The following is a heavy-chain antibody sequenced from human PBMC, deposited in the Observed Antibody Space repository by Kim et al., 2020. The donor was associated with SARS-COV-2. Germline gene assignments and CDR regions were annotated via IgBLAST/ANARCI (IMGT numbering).Heavy chain of an antibody. CDR2: ITGSGGNT. Sequence: GGSLRLSCAASGFTFSNYGMSWVRQAPGKGLEWVSAITGSGGNTYYADSVKGRFTISRDNSKNTLYLQMNSLRAEDTAIYFCAKGGYCTGDNCNHNWFD. CDR3: AKGGYCTGDNCNHNWFD. CDR1: GFTFSNYG. D-gene: IGHD2-8*02. V-gene: IGHV3-23*01. J-gene: IGHJ5*02.